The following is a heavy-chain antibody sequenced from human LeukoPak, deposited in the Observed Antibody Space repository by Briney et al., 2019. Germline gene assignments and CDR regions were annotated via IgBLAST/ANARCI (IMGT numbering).Heavy chain of an antibody. CDR2: ISGSGGST. D-gene: IGHD3-22*01. CDR3: AKGQTLRITMIVVRGAFDI. V-gene: IGHV3-23*01. CDR1: GFTFSSYA. Sequence: PGGSLRLSCAASGFTFSSYAMSWVRQAPGKGLEWVSAISGSGGSTYYADSVKGRFTISRDNSKNTLYLQMNSLRAEDTAVYYCAKGQTLRITMIVVRGAFDIWGQGTMVTVSS. J-gene: IGHJ3*02.